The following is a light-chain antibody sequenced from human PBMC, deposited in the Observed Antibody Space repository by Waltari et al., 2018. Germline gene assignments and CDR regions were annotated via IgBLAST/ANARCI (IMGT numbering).Light chain of an antibody. CDR2: GNT. J-gene: IGLJ3*02. Sequence: QSVLTQPPSASGTPGQRVTISWSGSASNIGSGIINWYQQFPGTAPKLLIYGNTQRPSGVPARFSASKSGTSASLAISGLQSEDEADYYCATWDVSLKGKVFGGGTKVTVL. CDR1: ASNIGSGI. CDR3: ATWDVSLKGKV. V-gene: IGLV1-44*01.